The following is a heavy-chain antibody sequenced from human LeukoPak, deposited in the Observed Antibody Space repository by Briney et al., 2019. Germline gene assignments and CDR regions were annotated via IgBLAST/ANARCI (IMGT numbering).Heavy chain of an antibody. CDR3: VREGPRGLAFDI. J-gene: IGHJ3*02. V-gene: IGHV3-23*01. CDR2: ISASGGST. CDR1: GFTFRSHN. Sequence: GGSLRLSCAASGFTFRSHNMSWVRQAPGKGLEWVSGISASGGSTFYADSVKGRFTISRDNSKNTLYLQMNGLRVEDTAVYYCVREGPRGLAFDIWGQGTMVTVSS. D-gene: IGHD3/OR15-3a*01.